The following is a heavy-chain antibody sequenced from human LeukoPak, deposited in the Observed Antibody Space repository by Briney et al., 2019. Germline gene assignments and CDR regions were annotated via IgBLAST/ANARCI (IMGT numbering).Heavy chain of an antibody. CDR2: INPSGGST. CDR3: ARGSGTYWGDFDY. J-gene: IGHJ4*02. CDR1: GGTFSSYA. D-gene: IGHD1-26*01. Sequence: VASVKVSCKASGGTFSSYAISWVRQAPGQGLEWMGIINPSGGSTDYPQKFQGRVTMTRDTSTTTVYMELSSLRSDDTAVYYCARGSGTYWGDFDYWGQGTLVTVSS. V-gene: IGHV1-46*01.